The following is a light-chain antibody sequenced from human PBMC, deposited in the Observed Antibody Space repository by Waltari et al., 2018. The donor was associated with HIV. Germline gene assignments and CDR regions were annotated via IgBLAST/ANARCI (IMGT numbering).Light chain of an antibody. V-gene: IGLV1-44*01. CDR3: AAWDDSLNGVV. CDR2: NNK. J-gene: IGLJ2*01. CDR1: SSNIGSNT. Sequence: QSVLTQPPSASGTPGQRVTISCSGSSSNIGSNTVSWYQQLPGTAPKLLIYNNKERPSGVPDRFAGSTSGTSASLAISGLQSESEADYYCAAWDDSLNGVVFGGGTKLTVL.